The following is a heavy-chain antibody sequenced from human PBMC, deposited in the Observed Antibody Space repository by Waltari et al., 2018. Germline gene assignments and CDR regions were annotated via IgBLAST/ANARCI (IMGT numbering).Heavy chain of an antibody. Sequence: QVQLQQWGAGLLKPSETLSLTCAVYGGSFSGYYWSWIRQPPGKGLEWIGEINHSGSTNYNPSLKSRVTRSVDTSKNQFSLKLSSVTAADTAVYYCARGKYKGYWGQGTLVTVSS. CDR1: GGSFSGYY. V-gene: IGHV4-34*01. D-gene: IGHD1-1*01. CDR2: INHSGST. CDR3: ARGKYKGY. J-gene: IGHJ4*02.